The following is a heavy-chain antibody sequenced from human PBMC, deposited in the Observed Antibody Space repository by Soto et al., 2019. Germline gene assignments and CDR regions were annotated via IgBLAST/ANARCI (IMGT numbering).Heavy chain of an antibody. CDR2: IIPIFGTA. Sequence: SVKVSCKASGGTYSSYAISWVRQAPGQGLEWMGGIIPIFGTANYAQKFQGRVTITADKSPSTAYIELSSLRSEDTAVYYCARAVFVGALGIAAAGTVMEYYYGMDVSG. CDR1: GGTYSSYA. V-gene: IGHV1-69*06. J-gene: IGHJ6*02. D-gene: IGHD6-13*01. CDR3: ARAVFVGALGIAAAGTVMEYYYGMDV.